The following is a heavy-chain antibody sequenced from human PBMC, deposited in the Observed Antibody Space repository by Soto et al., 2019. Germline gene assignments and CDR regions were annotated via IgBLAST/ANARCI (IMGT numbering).Heavy chain of an antibody. D-gene: IGHD2-15*01. Sequence: PGGSLRLSCAASGFTFSDHYMDWVRQAPGKGLEWVGRIRNKDNYYTTEYAASVKGRFTISRDDSKNSLYLQMNSLKTEDTAVYYCTRAKGGHPSXMDVWGQGTTVTVSS. CDR3: TRAKGGHPSXMDV. CDR2: IRNKDNYYTT. V-gene: IGHV3-72*01. CDR1: GFTFSDHY. J-gene: IGHJ6*02.